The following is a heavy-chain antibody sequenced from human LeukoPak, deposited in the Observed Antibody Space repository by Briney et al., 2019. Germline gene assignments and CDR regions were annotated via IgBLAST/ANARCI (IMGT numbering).Heavy chain of an antibody. D-gene: IGHD6-19*01. V-gene: IGHV3-30-3*01. J-gene: IGHJ6*02. CDR1: GFTFSSYA. Sequence: GGSLRLSCAASGFTFSSYAMHWVRQAPGKGLEWVAVISYDGSNKYYADSVKGRFTISRDNSKNTLYLQMNSLRAEDTAVYYCARVEVYSSGWYDARALGPGMDVWGQGTTVTVSS. CDR3: ARVEVYSSGWYDARALGPGMDV. CDR2: ISYDGSNK.